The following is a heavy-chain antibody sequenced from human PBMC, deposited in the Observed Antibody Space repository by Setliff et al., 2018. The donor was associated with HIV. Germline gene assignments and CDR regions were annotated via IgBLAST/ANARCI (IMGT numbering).Heavy chain of an antibody. V-gene: IGHV5-51*01. CDR1: AYGLTSYW. CDR3: TTHGGSTWLHS. D-gene: IGHD3-10*01. CDR2: INPGDSDT. J-gene: IGHJ5*01. Sequence: PGESLKISCKGFAYGLTSYWIGWVRQMPGKGLEWMGIINPGDSDTRYSPSFQGQVTFSVDKSISTAYLHWSSLKVSDTAMYYCTTHGGSTWLHSWGLGTLVTVS.